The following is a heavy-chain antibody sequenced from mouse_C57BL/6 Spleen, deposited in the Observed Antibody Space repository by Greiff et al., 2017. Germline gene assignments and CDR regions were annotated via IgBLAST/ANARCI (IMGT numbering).Heavy chain of an antibody. J-gene: IGHJ2*01. CDR3: TRVDYDRNYFDY. Sequence: DVHLVEPGAGLVKPGGSLKLSCAASGFTFSSYSMSWVRQTPEKRLEWVAYISTGGDYIYYADTVKGRFTISRDNATNPLYLQLSSLTSEDTAMXYCTRVDYDRNYFDYWGQGTTLTVSS. CDR2: ISTGGDYI. D-gene: IGHD2-4*01. V-gene: IGHV5-9-1*02. CDR1: GFTFSSYS.